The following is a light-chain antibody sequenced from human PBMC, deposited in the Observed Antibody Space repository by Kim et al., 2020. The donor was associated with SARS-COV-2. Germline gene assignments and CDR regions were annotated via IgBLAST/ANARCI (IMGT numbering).Light chain of an antibody. CDR2: QDN. J-gene: IGLJ1*01. V-gene: IGLV3-1*01. CDR3: QAWDSSTAH. CDR1: KLGDKY. Sequence: SYELTQPPSVSVSSGQTASITCSGDKLGDKYAYWYQQKPGQSPLLVMSQDNKRPSGIPERFSGSNSGNTATLTISGTQAMDEADYYCQAWDSSTAHFGTG.